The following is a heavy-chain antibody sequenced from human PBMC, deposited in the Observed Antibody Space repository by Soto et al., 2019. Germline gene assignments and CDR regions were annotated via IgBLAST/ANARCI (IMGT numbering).Heavy chain of an antibody. Sequence: QVQLVQSGAEVKKPGASVKVSCKASGYTFTSYAMHWVRQAPGQRLEWMGWINAGNGNTKYSQKFQGRVTITRDTSASTAYMELSSLRSEDTAVYYCASLDSSSSWQYVPGPFDYWGQGTLVTVSS. CDR3: ASLDSSSSWQYVPGPFDY. J-gene: IGHJ4*02. CDR2: INAGNGNT. V-gene: IGHV1-3*01. CDR1: GYTFTSYA. D-gene: IGHD6-6*01.